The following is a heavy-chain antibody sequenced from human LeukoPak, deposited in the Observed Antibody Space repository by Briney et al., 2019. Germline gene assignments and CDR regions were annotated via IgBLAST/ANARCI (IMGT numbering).Heavy chain of an antibody. CDR2: IWYDGSNK. D-gene: IGHD3-10*01. CDR3: ARESSGGPFDY. Sequence: GGSLRLSCAASGFTFSSYGMHWVRQAPGKGLEWVAVIWYDGSNKYYADSVKGRFTISRDNSKNTLYLQMNSLRADDTAVYYCARESSGGPFDYLGQGTLVTVSS. J-gene: IGHJ4*02. V-gene: IGHV3-33*08. CDR1: GFTFSSYG.